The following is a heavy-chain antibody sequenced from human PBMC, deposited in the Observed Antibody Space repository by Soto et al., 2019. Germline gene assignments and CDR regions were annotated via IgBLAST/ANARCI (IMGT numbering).Heavy chain of an antibody. V-gene: IGHV4-30-2*01. Sequence: QLQLQESGSGLVKPSQTLSLTCAVSGGSISSGGYSWSWIRQPPGKGLEWIGYIYHSGSTYYNPSLKVRVPISVDRSKNQFSLKLSSVTAADTAVYYCARGRGDTPLVLAWYFDLWGRGTLVTVPS. CDR2: IYHSGST. D-gene: IGHD5-18*01. CDR3: ARGRGDTPLVLAWYFDL. CDR1: GGSISSGGYS. J-gene: IGHJ2*01.